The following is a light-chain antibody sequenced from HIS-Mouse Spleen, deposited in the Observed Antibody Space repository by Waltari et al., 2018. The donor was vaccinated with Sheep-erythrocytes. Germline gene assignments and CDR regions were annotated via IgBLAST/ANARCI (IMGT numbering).Light chain of an antibody. CDR1: SPNIGAGYD. Sequence: QSVLTQPPSVSGAPGQRVTIPCTGSSPNIGAGYDVHWYQQLPGTAPKLMIYDVSKRPSGVPDRFSGSKSGNTASLTISGLQAEDEADYYCCSYAGSYVFGTGTKVTVL. V-gene: IGLV1-40*01. CDR3: CSYAGSYV. J-gene: IGLJ1*01. CDR2: DVS.